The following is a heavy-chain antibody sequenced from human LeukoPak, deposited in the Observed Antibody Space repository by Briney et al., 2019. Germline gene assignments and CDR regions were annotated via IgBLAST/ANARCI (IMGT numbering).Heavy chain of an antibody. J-gene: IGHJ4*02. CDR1: GFTFSSYS. Sequence: PGGSLRLSCAASGFTFSSYSMNWVRQAPGKGLEWVSTISESGGSTYYADSVKGRFTVSRHNSRNTLYLQMNSLRVDDTAVYYCAKGFGTGNSVLFDYWGQGTLVAVST. CDR3: AKGFGTGNSVLFDY. D-gene: IGHD4-23*01. V-gene: IGHV3-23*01. CDR2: ISESGGST.